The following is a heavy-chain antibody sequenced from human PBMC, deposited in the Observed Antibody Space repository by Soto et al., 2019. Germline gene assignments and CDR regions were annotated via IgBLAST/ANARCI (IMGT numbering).Heavy chain of an antibody. CDR1: GDYIHVGGYY. Sequence: SETLSLTCSVSGDYIHVGGYYWTWIRQRPGKGLEWMGYIYYTGKTYYNPSLESRLTMSVDRSKNQFSLRLTSVTAADTAVYYCARGGGYDSFDFWGQGIQVTVSS. J-gene: IGHJ4*02. D-gene: IGHD2-15*01. V-gene: IGHV4-30-4*01. CDR3: ARGGGYDSFDF. CDR2: IYYTGKT.